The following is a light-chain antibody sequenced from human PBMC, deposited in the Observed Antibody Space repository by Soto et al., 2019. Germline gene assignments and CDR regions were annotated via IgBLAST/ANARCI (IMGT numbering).Light chain of an antibody. CDR1: QSVSNY. J-gene: IGKJ3*01. Sequence: ELVLTQSPATLSLSPRERTTLSCRDSQSVSNYLGWYQPYTGQAPRLLIYDSSYRTSGIPARFSGSWSGTAFTRTISSLEREDFSVFYCQQRTTCPLTFGPGTKVDIK. V-gene: IGKV3-11*01. CDR2: DSS. CDR3: QQRTTCPLT.